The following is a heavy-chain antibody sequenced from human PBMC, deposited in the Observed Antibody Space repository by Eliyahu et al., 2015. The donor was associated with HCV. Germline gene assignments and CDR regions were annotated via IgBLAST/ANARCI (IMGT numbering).Heavy chain of an antibody. D-gene: IGHD2-15*01. CDR3: ARGSLAPDY. CDR1: GSLNNYY. J-gene: IGHJ4*02. CDR2: IFPSGIT. V-gene: IGHV4-4*07. Sequence: QLQLQESGPGLLKPSETLSLICTVXGSLNNYYWSWIXQPAGMGLEWIGRIFPSGITDYNPSLKSRVTMSIDTSKNQFSLYLNFLTAADSAVYYCARGSLAPDYWGQGALVTVSS.